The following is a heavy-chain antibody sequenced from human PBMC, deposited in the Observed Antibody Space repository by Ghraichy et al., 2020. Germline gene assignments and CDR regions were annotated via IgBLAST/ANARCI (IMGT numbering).Heavy chain of an antibody. V-gene: IGHV4-31*03. D-gene: IGHD5-18*01. CDR2: IYYSGST. Sequence: LTCTVSGGSISSGGYYWSWIRQHPGKGLEWIGYIYYSGSTYYNPSLKSRVTISVDTSKNQFSLKLSSVTAADTAVYYCARDSYSHFDYWGQGTLVTVSS. CDR3: ARDSYSHFDY. J-gene: IGHJ4*02. CDR1: GGSISSGGYY.